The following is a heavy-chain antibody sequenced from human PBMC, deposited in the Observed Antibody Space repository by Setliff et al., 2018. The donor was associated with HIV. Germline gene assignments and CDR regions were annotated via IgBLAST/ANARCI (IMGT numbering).Heavy chain of an antibody. Sequence: GVLRLSCAASGFTLSDHYMDWVRQAPGKGPEWVGRTRNKANSYTTEYAASVKGRISISRDDSKNSVYLQMNSLKTEDTAVYYCARARYSSGYYVSFDYWGQGTLVTVSS. D-gene: IGHD6-19*01. CDR3: ARARYSSGYYVSFDY. CDR2: TRNKANSYTT. V-gene: IGHV3-72*01. J-gene: IGHJ4*02. CDR1: GFTLSDHY.